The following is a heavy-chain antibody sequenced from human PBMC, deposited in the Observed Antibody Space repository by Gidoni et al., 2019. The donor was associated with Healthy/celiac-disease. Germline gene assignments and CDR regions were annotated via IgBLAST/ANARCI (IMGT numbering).Heavy chain of an antibody. Sequence: EVQLVQSGAEVKKPGESLKISCKGSGYSFTSYWIGWVRQMPGKGLEWMGIIYPGDSDTRYSPSFQGQVTISADKSISTAYLQWSSLKASDTAMYYCARHEITMVRGVIIWDYYGMDVWGQGTTVTVSS. V-gene: IGHV5-51*01. CDR1: GYSFTSYW. CDR2: IYPGDSDT. D-gene: IGHD3-10*01. J-gene: IGHJ6*02. CDR3: ARHEITMVRGVIIWDYYGMDV.